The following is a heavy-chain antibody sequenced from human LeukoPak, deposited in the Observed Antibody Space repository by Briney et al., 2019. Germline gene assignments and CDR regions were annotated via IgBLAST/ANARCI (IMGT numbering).Heavy chain of an antibody. CDR2: INDPGDNP. CDR1: GYAFSSHG. J-gene: IGHJ4*02. D-gene: IGHD3-16*01. V-gene: IGHV3-23*01. Sequence: GGSLRLSCAASGYAFSSHGLTWVRQAPGKGLEWVSTINDPGDNPYYAETVKGRFTISRDNSKNTLYLQMHSLRAEDTAIYYCAKVSVCYGCYLDFWGQGTLVTVS. CDR3: AKVSVCYGCYLDF.